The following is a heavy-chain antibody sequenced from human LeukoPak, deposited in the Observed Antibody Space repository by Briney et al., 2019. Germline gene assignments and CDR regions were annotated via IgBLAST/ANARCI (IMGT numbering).Heavy chain of an antibody. CDR3: ATRDIVVVPAAMGGDYFDY. D-gene: IGHD2-2*01. V-gene: IGHV1-24*01. CDR1: GYTLTELS. Sequence: ASAKVSCKVSGYTLTELSMHWVRQAPGKGLEWMGGFDPEDGETIYAQKFQGRVTTTEDTSTDTAYMELSSLRSEDTAVYYCATRDIVVVPAAMGGDYFDYWGQGTLVTVSS. J-gene: IGHJ4*02. CDR2: FDPEDGET.